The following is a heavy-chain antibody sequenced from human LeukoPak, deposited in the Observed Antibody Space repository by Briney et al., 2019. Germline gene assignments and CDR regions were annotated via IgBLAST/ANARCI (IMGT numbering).Heavy chain of an antibody. Sequence: SETLSLTCAVYGGSFSGYYWSWIRQPPGKGGEWSGEINHSGSTNYNPSLKSRVTISVDTSKNQFSLKLSSVTAADTAVYYCASAATIAAAGTSFPDYWGQGTLVTVSS. CDR1: GGSFSGYY. D-gene: IGHD6-13*01. V-gene: IGHV4-34*01. J-gene: IGHJ4*02. CDR2: INHSGST. CDR3: ASAATIAAAGTSFPDY.